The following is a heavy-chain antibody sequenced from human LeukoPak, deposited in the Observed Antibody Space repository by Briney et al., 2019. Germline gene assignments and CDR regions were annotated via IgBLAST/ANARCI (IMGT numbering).Heavy chain of an antibody. J-gene: IGHJ5*02. Sequence: SETLSLTCAVSGGSISSGGFSWSWIRQPPGKGLEGIGYIYDSGSTYYNPSLKRRVTISVARSKNQFSLKLSSVTAADTAVYYCARGSDYYGSVRTGGWFDPWGQGTLVTVSS. CDR1: GGSISSGGFS. CDR3: ARGSDYYGSVRTGGWFDP. D-gene: IGHD3-10*01. CDR2: IYDSGST. V-gene: IGHV4-30-2*01.